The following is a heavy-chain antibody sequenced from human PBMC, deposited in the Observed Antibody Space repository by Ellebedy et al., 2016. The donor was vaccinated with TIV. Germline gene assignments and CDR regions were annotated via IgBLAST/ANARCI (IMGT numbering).Heavy chain of an antibody. CDR3: VKGSSYLTGWYGLDV. D-gene: IGHD2-15*01. Sequence: MPSETLSLTCLVSGDSVSSGDYPWNWIRQPPGQGLEWIGNIYNSGKTYYKPSLTSRLRISVDASKNHVSLNLDSVTAADTALYFCVKGSSYLTGWYGLDVWGQGTTVAVSS. J-gene: IGHJ6*02. CDR2: IYNSGKT. V-gene: IGHV4-30-4*01. CDR1: GDSVSSGDYP.